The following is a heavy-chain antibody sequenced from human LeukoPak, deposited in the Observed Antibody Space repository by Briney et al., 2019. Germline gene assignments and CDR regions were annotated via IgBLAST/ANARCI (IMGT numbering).Heavy chain of an antibody. D-gene: IGHD4-11*01. J-gene: IGHJ4*02. V-gene: IGHV3-23*01. CDR3: AQDSHSNYEVS. CDR2: ISGSGGST. Sequence: GGSLRLSCAASGFTFSSYAMSWVRQAPGKGLEWVSAISGSGGSTYYADSVKGRFTISRDNSKNTLYLQMNSLRAEDTAVYYCAQDSHSNYEVSWGQGTLVTVSS. CDR1: GFTFSSYA.